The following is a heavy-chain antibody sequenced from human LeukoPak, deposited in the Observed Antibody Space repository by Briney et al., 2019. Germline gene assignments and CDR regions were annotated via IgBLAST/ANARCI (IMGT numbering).Heavy chain of an antibody. CDR1: GGSISSSSYY. D-gene: IGHD1-26*01. CDR3: AIYEIVGAPRGLDY. Sequence: SETLSLTCTVSGGSISSSSYYWGWIRQPPGKGLEWIGSIYYSGSTYYNPSLKSRVTISVDTSKNQFSLKLSSVTAADTAVYYCAIYEIVGAPRGLDYWGQGTLVTVSS. J-gene: IGHJ4*02. CDR2: IYYSGST. V-gene: IGHV4-39*07.